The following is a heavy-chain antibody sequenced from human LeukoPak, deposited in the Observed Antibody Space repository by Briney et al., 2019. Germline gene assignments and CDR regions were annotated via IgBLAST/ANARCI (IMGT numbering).Heavy chain of an antibody. Sequence: GGSLRLSCAPSGFSVSSNSMSWVRQAPGKGLEWVSVIYSGGTTYYADSVKGRFTISRDNSKDTLSLQMNNLRAEDTAVYYCARDGYGNNYMDVWGKGTTVTVSS. CDR1: GFSVSSNS. CDR3: ARDGYGNNYMDV. D-gene: IGHD1/OR15-1a*01. V-gene: IGHV3-53*01. J-gene: IGHJ6*03. CDR2: IYSGGTT.